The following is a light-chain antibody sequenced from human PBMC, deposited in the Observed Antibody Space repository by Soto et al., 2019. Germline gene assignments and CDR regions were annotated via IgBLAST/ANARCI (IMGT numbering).Light chain of an antibody. CDR2: EVS. CDR1: SSDVGGYNY. Sequence: QSVLTQPPSASGSPGQSVTISCTGTSSDVGGYNYVSWYQQHPGKAPKLMIYEVSKRPSGVPDRFSGSKSGNTASLTVSGLQAEDEADYYCSSYAGSNSVVFGTVTKLTVL. V-gene: IGLV2-8*01. J-gene: IGLJ1*01. CDR3: SSYAGSNSVV.